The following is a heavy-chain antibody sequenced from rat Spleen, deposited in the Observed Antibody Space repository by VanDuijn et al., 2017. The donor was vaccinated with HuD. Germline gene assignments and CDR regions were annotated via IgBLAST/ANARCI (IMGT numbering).Heavy chain of an antibody. V-gene: IGHV5-25*01. J-gene: IGHJ2*01. Sequence: EVQLVEYGGDLVQPVRFMKLSCAALGFTFSNYYMAWVLQAPTKGMEWVASISTGGGNTYYRDSVKGRFTISRDNAKSTLYLQMDSLRSEDTATYYCARHLTEGIAFDYWGQGVMVTVSS. CDR3: ARHLTEGIAFDY. CDR2: ISTGGGNT. CDR1: GFTFSNYY. D-gene: IGHD1-11*01.